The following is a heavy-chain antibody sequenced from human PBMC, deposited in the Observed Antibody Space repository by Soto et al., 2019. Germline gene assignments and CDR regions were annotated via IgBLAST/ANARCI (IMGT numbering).Heavy chain of an antibody. CDR1: GYRFTGYG. CDR2: INPKSGAT. CDR3: VYYCAKSNYRGDNYFQYGLDV. D-gene: IGHD2-21*02. J-gene: IGHJ6*02. Sequence: QVQLVQSGAEVKKPGASLKVSCKASGYRFTGYGLHWVRQAPGQGLQWMGLINPKSGATDYAQKVQGRVTMTRERSTNTAYLGLSGLRSEATADATAVYYCAKSNYRGDNYFQYGLDVWGQGPTATVSS. V-gene: IGHV1-2*02.